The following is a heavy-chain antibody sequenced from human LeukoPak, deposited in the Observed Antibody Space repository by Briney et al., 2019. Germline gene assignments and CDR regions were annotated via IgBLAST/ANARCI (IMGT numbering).Heavy chain of an antibody. D-gene: IGHD7-27*01. CDR2: IRGDAGST. Sequence: GGSLRLSCAASGFTFDAFGMTWVRQALGKGLECVSAIRGDAGSTGYADSVKGRFTISRDNAKNSLYLQMNSLRVEDTALYYCARVWAWGSGNYFDNWGQGTLVTVSS. J-gene: IGHJ4*02. CDR3: ARVWAWGSGNYFDN. V-gene: IGHV3-20*04. CDR1: GFTFDAFG.